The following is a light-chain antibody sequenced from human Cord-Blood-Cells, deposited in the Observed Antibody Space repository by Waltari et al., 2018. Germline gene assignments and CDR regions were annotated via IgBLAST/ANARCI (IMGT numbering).Light chain of an antibody. CDR1: TSDVGGYNY. J-gene: IGLJ2*01. CDR3: SSYAGSNNVV. Sequence: QSALPQPPSASGSPGPSVPIPCTGPTSDVGGYNYVSWYQQHPGKAPKLTIYEVSKRPSGVPDRFSGSKSGNTASLTVSGLQAEDEADYYCSSYAGSNNVVFGGGTKLTVL. V-gene: IGLV2-8*01. CDR2: EVS.